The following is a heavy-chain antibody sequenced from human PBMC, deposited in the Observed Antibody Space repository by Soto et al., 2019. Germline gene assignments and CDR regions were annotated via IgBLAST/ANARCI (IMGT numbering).Heavy chain of an antibody. J-gene: IGHJ4*02. Sequence: GGSLRLSCTASGFTFGDYAMSWFRQAPGKGLEWVGFIRSKAYGGTTEYAASVKGRFTISRDDSKSIAYLQMNSLKTEDTAVDYCIMRSVPTSPEFDSWGPGTVVTVS. CDR3: IMRSVPTSPEFDS. V-gene: IGHV3-49*03. CDR2: IRSKAYGGTT. D-gene: IGHD6-19*01. CDR1: GFTFGDYA.